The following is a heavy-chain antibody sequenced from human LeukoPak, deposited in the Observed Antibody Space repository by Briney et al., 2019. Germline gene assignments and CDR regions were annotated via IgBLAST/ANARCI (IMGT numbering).Heavy chain of an antibody. J-gene: IGHJ4*02. CDR3: ARGPPGYYDSSGYPPIRY. CDR1: GGSFSGYY. Sequence: SETLSLTCAVSGGSFSGYYWSWIRQPPGMGLEWIGEINHSGSTNYNPSLKSRVTISVDTSKNQFSLKLSSVTAADTAVYYCARGPPGYYDSSGYPPIRYWGQGTLVTVSS. V-gene: IGHV4-34*01. D-gene: IGHD3-22*01. CDR2: INHSGST.